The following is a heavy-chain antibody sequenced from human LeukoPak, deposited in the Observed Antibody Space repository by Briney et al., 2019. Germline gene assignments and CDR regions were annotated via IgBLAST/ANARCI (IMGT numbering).Heavy chain of an antibody. CDR3: AKDRSTIFGVVTPVGFDP. Sequence: GGSLRLSCAASGFTFSSYAMSWVRQAPGKGLEWVSAISGSGGSTYYADSVKGRFTISRDNSKNTLYLQMNSLRAEDTAVYYCAKDRSTIFGVVTPVGFDPWGQGTLVTVSS. V-gene: IGHV3-23*01. D-gene: IGHD3-3*01. J-gene: IGHJ5*02. CDR2: ISGSGGST. CDR1: GFTFSSYA.